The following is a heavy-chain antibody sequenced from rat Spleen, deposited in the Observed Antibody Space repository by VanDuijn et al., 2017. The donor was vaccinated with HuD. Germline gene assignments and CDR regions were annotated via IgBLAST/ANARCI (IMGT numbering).Heavy chain of an antibody. Sequence: EVQLVESGGGLVQPGRSLKLSCAASGFTISDYNMAWVRQAPKKGLEWVATISYDGSGTFYRDSVKGRFTISRDNARSTLYLQMDSLRSEDTATYYCARPNYGYPFAYWGQGTLVTVSS. CDR1: GFTISDYN. J-gene: IGHJ3*01. CDR2: ISYDGSGT. V-gene: IGHV5-7*01. D-gene: IGHD1-11*01. CDR3: ARPNYGYPFAY.